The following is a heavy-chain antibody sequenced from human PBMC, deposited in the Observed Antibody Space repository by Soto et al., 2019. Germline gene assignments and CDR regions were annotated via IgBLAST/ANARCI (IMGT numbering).Heavy chain of an antibody. CDR2: IDGSGGRT. Sequence: EVQVLESGGGLVQPGGSLRLSCAASGFSFSTYKMTWVRQAPGTGLEWVSSIDGSGGRTYYADSVKGRFTISRDNSKNTLYLQMNSLRAEDTAIYYCAKRRTEMATILDYWGQGTLVTVSA. J-gene: IGHJ4*02. CDR3: AKRRTEMATILDY. D-gene: IGHD5-12*01. V-gene: IGHV3-23*01. CDR1: GFSFSTYK.